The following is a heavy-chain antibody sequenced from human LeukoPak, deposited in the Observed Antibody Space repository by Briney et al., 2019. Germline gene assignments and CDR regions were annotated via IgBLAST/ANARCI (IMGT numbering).Heavy chain of an antibody. Sequence: PGGSLRLSCAASGFTFSDHYMDWIRQPPGKGLEWIGSIYYSGSTYYNPSLKSRVTISVDTSKNQFSLKLSSVTAADTAVYYCARHARGIVVVVARYFDYWGQGTLVTVSS. V-gene: IGHV4-39*01. J-gene: IGHJ4*02. CDR2: IYYSGST. CDR1: GFTFSDHY. CDR3: ARHARGIVVVVARYFDY. D-gene: IGHD2-15*01.